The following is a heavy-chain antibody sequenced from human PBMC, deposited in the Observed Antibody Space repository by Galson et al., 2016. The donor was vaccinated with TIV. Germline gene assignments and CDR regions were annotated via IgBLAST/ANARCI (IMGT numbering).Heavy chain of an antibody. CDR2: FDPEDGET. CDR1: GYTVTELS. J-gene: IGHJ4*02. Sequence: SVKVSCKVSGYTVTELSMHWVRQTPAKSLEWMGGFDPEDGETVYAQKFQGRVSMTEDTFTDTAYMELSSLVSDDTAVYYCATDLVYDYDSSGYSWGQGTLVTVSS. CDR3: ATDLVYDYDSSGYS. D-gene: IGHD3-22*01. V-gene: IGHV1-24*01.